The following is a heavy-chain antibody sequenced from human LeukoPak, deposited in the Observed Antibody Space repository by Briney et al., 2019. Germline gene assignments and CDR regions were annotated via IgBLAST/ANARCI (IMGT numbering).Heavy chain of an antibody. CDR2: LDPEDGET. CDR3: ATDKIPGIAASGTRSDYDYYYCMDV. V-gene: IGHV1-24*01. Sequence: ASVKVSCKVSGYTLTELSLHWVRQAPGKGLEWMGGLDPEDGETIYAQKFQGRVTMTEDTSTDTAYMELSSLRSEDTAVYYCATDKIPGIAASGTRSDYDYYYCMDVWGQGTTVTVSS. D-gene: IGHD6-13*01. J-gene: IGHJ6*02. CDR1: GYTLTELS.